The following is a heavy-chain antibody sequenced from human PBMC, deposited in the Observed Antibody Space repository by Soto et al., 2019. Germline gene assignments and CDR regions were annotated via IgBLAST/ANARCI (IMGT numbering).Heavy chain of an antibody. CDR1: GFTFSSYS. J-gene: IGHJ6*02. D-gene: IGHD3-9*01. V-gene: IGHV3-21*01. CDR3: ARDVGRVTIPNSVPYYYYGMDV. CDR2: ISSSSSYI. Sequence: PGGSLRLSXAASGFTFSSYSMNWVRQAPGKGLEWVSSISSSSSYIYYADSVKGRFTISRDNAKNSLYLQMNSLRAEDTAVYYCARDVGRVTIPNSVPYYYYGMDVWGQGTTVTVSS.